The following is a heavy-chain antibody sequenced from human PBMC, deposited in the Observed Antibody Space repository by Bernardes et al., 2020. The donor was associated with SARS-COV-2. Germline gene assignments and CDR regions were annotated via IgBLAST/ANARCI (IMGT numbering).Heavy chain of an antibody. CDR3: ARVVRKVINCSSTSCYPYYFDY. CDR1: GGSISSSSYY. V-gene: IGHV4-39*07. CDR2: IYYSGST. J-gene: IGHJ4*02. D-gene: IGHD2-2*01. Sequence: SETLSLTCTVSGGSISSSSYYWGWIRQPPGKGLEWIGSIYYSGSTYYNPSLKSRVTISVDTSKNQFSLKLSSVTAADTAVYYCARVVRKVINCSSTSCYPYYFDYWGQGTLVTVSS.